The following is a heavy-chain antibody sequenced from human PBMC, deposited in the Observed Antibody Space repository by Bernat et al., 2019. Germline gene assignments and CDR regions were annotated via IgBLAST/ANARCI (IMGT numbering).Heavy chain of an antibody. CDR3: ARDWGIVGATPRVFD. J-gene: IGHJ4*02. Sequence: EVQLVESGGGLVQPGGSLRLSCAASGFTVSSNYMSWVRQAPGKGLEWVSVIYSGGSTYYADSVKGRFTISRDNSKNTLYLQMNSLGADDTAVYYCARDWGIVGATPRVFDWGQGTLVTVSS. V-gene: IGHV3-66*01. CDR2: IYSGGST. CDR1: GFTVSSNY. D-gene: IGHD1-26*01.